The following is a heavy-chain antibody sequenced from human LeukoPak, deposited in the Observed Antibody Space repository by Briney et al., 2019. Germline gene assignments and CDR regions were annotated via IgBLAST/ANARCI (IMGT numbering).Heavy chain of an antibody. D-gene: IGHD3-16*01. Sequence: GESLKISCKGSGYSFTNYWIGWVRQMPGKGLEWMGIIYPGDSDIRYSPSFQGQVTISANKSISTAYLQCSSLKASDTAMYYCARGRGRQATDAFDIWGQGTMVTVSS. CDR3: ARGRGRQATDAFDI. CDR2: IYPGDSDI. J-gene: IGHJ3*02. V-gene: IGHV5-51*01. CDR1: GYSFTNYW.